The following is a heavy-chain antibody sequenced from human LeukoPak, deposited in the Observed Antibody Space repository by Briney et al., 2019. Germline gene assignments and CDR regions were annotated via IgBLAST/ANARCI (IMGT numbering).Heavy chain of an antibody. CDR1: GCSISSSGYY. D-gene: IGHD2-2*01. J-gene: IGHJ4*02. V-gene: IGHV4-39*01. CDR2: IYYSGST. CDR3: ARGVAVVPATHYYFDY. Sequence: SETLSLTCTVSGCSISSSGYYWGWIRQPPGKGLEWIGSIYYSGSTYYNPSLKSRVTISVDTSKNQFSLKLSSVTAADTAVYYCARGVAVVPATHYYFDYWGQGSLVTVSS.